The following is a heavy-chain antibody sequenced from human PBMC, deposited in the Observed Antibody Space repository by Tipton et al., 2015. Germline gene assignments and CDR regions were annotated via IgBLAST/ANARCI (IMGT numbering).Heavy chain of an antibody. CDR3: ARGYWGSSGQGY. Sequence: SLRLSCAASGLTFSSFWMSWVRQAPGKGMEWVAHINPDGSGTYYVDSVKGRFTISRDNAKNSLYLQMNSLRAEDTAVYFCARGYWGSSGQGYWGQGSLVTVSS. V-gene: IGHV3-7*03. CDR1: GLTFSSFW. CDR2: INPDGSGT. J-gene: IGHJ4*02. D-gene: IGHD3-22*01.